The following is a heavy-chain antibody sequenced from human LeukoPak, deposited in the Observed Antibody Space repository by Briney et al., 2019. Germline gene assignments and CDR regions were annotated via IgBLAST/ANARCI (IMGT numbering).Heavy chain of an antibody. Sequence: PGGSLRLSCPASGFTLNSYLMSRVRQAPGRGLEWVANINKDGSEENYLDSVKGRFTVSRDNAKNSLYLQMNSLRGEDTAVYCGARVKPNRNALDLWGQGTMVTISS. CDR2: INKDGSEE. CDR3: ARVKPNRNALDL. J-gene: IGHJ3*01. CDR1: GFTLNSYL. V-gene: IGHV3-7*01. D-gene: IGHD1/OR15-1a*01.